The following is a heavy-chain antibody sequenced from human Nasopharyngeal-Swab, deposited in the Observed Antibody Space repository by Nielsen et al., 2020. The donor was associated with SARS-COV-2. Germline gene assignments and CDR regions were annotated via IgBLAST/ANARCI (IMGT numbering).Heavy chain of an antibody. D-gene: IGHD1-26*01. CDR3: TAGVGTSDHDY. J-gene: IGHJ4*02. V-gene: IGHV3-15*01. CDR1: GFTFSKAW. Sequence: GESLKISCAGPGFTFSKAWMSWVRQAPGKGLEWVGRITSETDGRTRDYAAPVKGRFTISRDDSKHTLYLQMNSLQTEDTAVYYCTAGVGTSDHDYWGQGALVTVSS. CDR2: ITSETDGRTR.